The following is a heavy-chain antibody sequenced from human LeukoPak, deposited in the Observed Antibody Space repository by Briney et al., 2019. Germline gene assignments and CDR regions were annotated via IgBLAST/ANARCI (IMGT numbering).Heavy chain of an antibody. Sequence: AGSLRLSSSASGFTFSSYAMHWVRQAPGKGLEYVSAISSNGGSTYYADSVKGRFTISRDNSKNTLYLQMSSLRAEDTAVYYCVTEILYYYDSSGYLDYWGQGTLVTVSS. CDR2: ISSNGGST. V-gene: IGHV3-64D*09. CDR1: GFTFSSYA. CDR3: VTEILYYYDSSGYLDY. J-gene: IGHJ4*02. D-gene: IGHD3-22*01.